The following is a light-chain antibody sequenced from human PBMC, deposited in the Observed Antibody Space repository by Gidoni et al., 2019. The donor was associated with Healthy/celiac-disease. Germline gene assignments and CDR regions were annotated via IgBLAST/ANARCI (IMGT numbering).Light chain of an antibody. J-gene: IGKJ5*01. CDR2: DAS. Sequence: AIQFTQSPSSLSASVGDRVTITCRASQGISSALAWYQQKPGKAPKLLIYDASNLESGVPSRFSGSGSGTDFTLTISSLQPEDSATYYCQQFNSYPQGITFGQGTRLEIK. CDR1: QGISSA. V-gene: IGKV1-13*02. CDR3: QQFNSYPQGIT.